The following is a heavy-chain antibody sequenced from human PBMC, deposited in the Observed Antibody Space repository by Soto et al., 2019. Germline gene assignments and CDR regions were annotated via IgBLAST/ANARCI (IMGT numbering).Heavy chain of an antibody. Sequence: QVQLVQSGAEVRKPGASLKVSCKASGYTFTNYHMHWVRQAPGQGLEWMGIINPSGGSTYYAQKFQGRVTMTRDTSTSTVYMELSSLRSEDTAVYYCARDRLMEYDKYGMDVWGQGTTVTVSS. V-gene: IGHV1-46*01. CDR2: INPSGGST. CDR1: GYTFTNYH. J-gene: IGHJ6*02. D-gene: IGHD2-8*01. CDR3: ARDRLMEYDKYGMDV.